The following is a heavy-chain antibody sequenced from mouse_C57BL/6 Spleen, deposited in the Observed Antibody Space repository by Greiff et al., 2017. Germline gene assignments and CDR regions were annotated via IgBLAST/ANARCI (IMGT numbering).Heavy chain of an antibody. V-gene: IGHV1-64*01. CDR3: ARDNYVSLGYAMDY. J-gene: IGHJ4*01. CDR2: IHPNSGST. Sequence: QVQLQQPGAELVKPGASVKLSCKASGYTFTSYWMHWVKQRPGQGLEWIGMIHPNSGSTNYNEKFKSKATLTVDKSSSTAYMQRSSLTSEDSAVYYGARDNYVSLGYAMDYWGQGTSVTVSS. CDR1: GYTFTSYW. D-gene: IGHD1-1*01.